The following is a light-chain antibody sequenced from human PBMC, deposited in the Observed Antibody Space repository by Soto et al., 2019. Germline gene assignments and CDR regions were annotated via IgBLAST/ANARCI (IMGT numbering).Light chain of an antibody. J-gene: IGKJ2*01. Sequence: DIQMTQSPSSLSASVGDRVTITCRASQSISSYLNWYQQKPGKAPKLLIYAASSLQSGVPSRFSGSGSGTDFTLTISSLQPEDFATYYGQQSYSTPRYTLGQGTKLEIK. V-gene: IGKV1-39*01. CDR1: QSISSY. CDR3: QQSYSTPRYT. CDR2: AAS.